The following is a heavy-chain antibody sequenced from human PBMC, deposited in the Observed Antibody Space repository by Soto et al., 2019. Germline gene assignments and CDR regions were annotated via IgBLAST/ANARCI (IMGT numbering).Heavy chain of an antibody. V-gene: IGHV3-23*01. J-gene: IGHJ5*02. D-gene: IGHD3-10*01. CDR3: AKDSVYGSGRPYQPPPNWFDP. Sequence: PGGSLRLSCAASGFTFSSYAMSWVRQAPGKGLEWVSAISGSGGSTYYADSVKGRFTISRDNSKNTLYLQMNSLRAEDTAVYYCAKDSVYGSGRPYQPPPNWFDPWGQGTLVTVSS. CDR1: GFTFSSYA. CDR2: ISGSGGST.